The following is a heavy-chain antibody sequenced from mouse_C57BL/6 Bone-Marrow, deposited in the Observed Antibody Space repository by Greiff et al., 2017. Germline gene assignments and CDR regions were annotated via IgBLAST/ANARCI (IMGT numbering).Heavy chain of an antibody. V-gene: IGHV1-15*01. CDR2: IDPETGGT. D-gene: IGHD1-1*01. Sequence: QVQLQQSGAELVRPGASVTLSCKASGYTFTDYEMHWVKQTPVHGLEWIGAIDPETGGTAYNQKFKGKAILTADKSSSTAYMELRSLTSEDSAVYYWTRRGSSYNYWGQGTTLTVSA. J-gene: IGHJ2*01. CDR3: TRRGSSYNY. CDR1: GYTFTDYE.